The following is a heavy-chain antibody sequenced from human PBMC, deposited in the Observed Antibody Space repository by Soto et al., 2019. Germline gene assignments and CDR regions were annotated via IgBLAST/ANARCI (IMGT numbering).Heavy chain of an antibody. CDR1: GFTFSSYG. CDR3: VKDGSSGWPYYYGMDV. J-gene: IGHJ6*02. V-gene: IGHV3-30*18. CDR2: ISYDGRNK. D-gene: IGHD6-19*01. Sequence: LRLSCAASGFTFSSYGMHWVRQAPGKGLEWVAVISYDGRNKYYADSVKGRFTISRDNSKNTLYLQMSSLRAEDTAVYYCVKDGSSGWPYYYGMDVWGQGTTVTVS.